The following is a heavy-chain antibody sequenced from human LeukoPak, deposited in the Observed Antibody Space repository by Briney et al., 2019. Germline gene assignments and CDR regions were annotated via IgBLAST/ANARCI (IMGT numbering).Heavy chain of an antibody. V-gene: IGHV3-23*01. CDR1: GFTFSTYA. Sequence: PGGSLRLSCAAPGFTFSTYAMSWVRQAPGMGLEWVSSIRFNGGLSYYADSVKGRFTISRDNSKNTLFLQMDSLRADDTAFYYCASTASYCGFDCYSYFDYWGQGILVTVSS. CDR2: IRFNGGLS. D-gene: IGHD2-21*02. CDR3: ASTASYCGFDCYSYFDY. J-gene: IGHJ4*02.